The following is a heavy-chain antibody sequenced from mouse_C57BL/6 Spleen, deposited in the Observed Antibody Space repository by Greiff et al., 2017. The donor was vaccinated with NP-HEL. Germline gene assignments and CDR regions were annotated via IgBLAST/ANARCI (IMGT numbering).Heavy chain of an antibody. J-gene: IGHJ3*01. CDR3: ASQTAQAPWFAY. D-gene: IGHD3-2*02. V-gene: IGHV1-7*01. CDR2: INPSSGYT. CDR1: GYTFTSYW. Sequence: VQLQESGAELAKPGASVKLSCKASGYTFTSYWMHWVTQRPGQGLEWIGYINPSSGYTKYNQKFKDKATLTADKSSSTAYMQLSSLTYEDSAVYYCASQTAQAPWFAYWGQGTLVTVSA.